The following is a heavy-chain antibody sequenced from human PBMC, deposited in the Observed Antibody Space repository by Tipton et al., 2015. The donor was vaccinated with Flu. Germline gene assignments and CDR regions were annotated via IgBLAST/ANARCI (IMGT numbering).Heavy chain of an antibody. CDR2: ISGGGGTT. Sequence: SLRLSCAASGFTFTRYAMSWVRQAPGKGLEWVSAISGGGGTTYYADSVKGRFIISRDNSKNTLYLQMSSLRAEDTAIYYCAKVIPEKVAGLDYWGQGTLVTVSS. D-gene: IGHD6-19*01. J-gene: IGHJ4*02. CDR1: GFTFTRYA. CDR3: AKVIPEKVAGLDY. V-gene: IGHV3-23*01.